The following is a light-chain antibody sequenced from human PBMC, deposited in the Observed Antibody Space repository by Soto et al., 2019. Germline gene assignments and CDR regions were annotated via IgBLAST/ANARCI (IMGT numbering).Light chain of an antibody. V-gene: IGKV1D-12*01. Sequence: DIQMTQSPSSVSASVGDRVTITCRASQDISSWLAGYQQKPGKAPKLLIYAASSLQSGVPSRFSGSGSGTDFTLTISSLQPEDFATYYCQEANNFPYTFGQGTKLEIK. J-gene: IGKJ2*01. CDR1: QDISSW. CDR3: QEANNFPYT. CDR2: AAS.